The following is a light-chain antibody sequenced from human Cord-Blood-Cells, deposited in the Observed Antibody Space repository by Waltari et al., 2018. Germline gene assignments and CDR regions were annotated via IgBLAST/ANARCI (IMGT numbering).Light chain of an antibody. Sequence: HSALTQPPSASGSPGQSVTISCTGTSSDVCGCNYDPWYQQHPGKAPRLMIYEVSKQHSGVPDRFSGSKSGNTASLTVSGLQAEDEADYYCSSYAGSNNWVFGGGTKLTVL. CDR3: SSYAGSNNWV. J-gene: IGLJ3*02. CDR1: SSDVCGCNY. CDR2: EVS. V-gene: IGLV2-8*01.